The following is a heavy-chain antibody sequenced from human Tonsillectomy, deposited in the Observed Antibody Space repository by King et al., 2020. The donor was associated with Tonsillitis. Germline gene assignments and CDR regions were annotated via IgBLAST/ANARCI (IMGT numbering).Heavy chain of an antibody. CDR2: IAYDGSRD. V-gene: IGHV3-30-3*02. D-gene: IGHD3-3*01. CDR3: AKDGVYGAIFGPGDD. Sequence: VQLVESGGGVVQPGRSLRLSCAASGFTFSTYAMHWVRQAPGKGLEWVALIAYDGSRDYFADSVKGRFTISRDNSKNTVFLQMNSLRTEDTALYYCAKDGVYGAIFGPGDDWGQGTLVTVSS. J-gene: IGHJ4*02. CDR1: GFTFSTYA.